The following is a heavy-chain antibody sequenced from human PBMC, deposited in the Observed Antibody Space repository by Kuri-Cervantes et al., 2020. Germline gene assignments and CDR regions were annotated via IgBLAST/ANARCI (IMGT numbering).Heavy chain of an antibody. CDR2: INHSGST. D-gene: IGHD6-19*01. J-gene: IGHJ5*02. Sequence: GSLRLSCAVYGGSFSGYYWSWIRQPPGKGLEWIGEINHSGSTNYNPSLKSRVTISVDTSKNQFSLKLSSVTAADTAVYYCARGRGANRSSPGWRIAVAGLGWFDPWGQGTLVPSPQ. CDR3: ARGRGANRSSPGWRIAVAGLGWFDP. CDR1: GGSFSGYY. V-gene: IGHV4-34*01.